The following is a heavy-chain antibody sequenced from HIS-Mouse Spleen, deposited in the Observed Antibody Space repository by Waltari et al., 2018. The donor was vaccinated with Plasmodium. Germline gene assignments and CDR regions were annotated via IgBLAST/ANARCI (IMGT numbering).Heavy chain of an antibody. J-gene: IGHJ4*02. CDR1: GFTFSSYA. V-gene: IGHV3-23*01. CDR2: ITGRAGST. Sequence: EVQLLESGGGLVQPGGSLRLSCAASGFTFSSYAMSWIRQAPGEGVERDYSITGRAGSTYYADSVKCRFTISRDNPKNPLYLQMNSLRVEDTAVYYCAKSSKGTGDLWDYWGQGTLVTVSS. CDR3: AKSSKGTGDLWDY. D-gene: IGHD7-27*01.